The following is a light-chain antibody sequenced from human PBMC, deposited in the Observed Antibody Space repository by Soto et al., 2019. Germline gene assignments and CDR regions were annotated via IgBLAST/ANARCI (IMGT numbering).Light chain of an antibody. CDR2: GAS. V-gene: IGKV3-20*01. CDR3: QQYGRSPFT. CDR1: QSVSSNN. Sequence: EIVLTQSPVTLSLSPGDRATLSCRASQSVSSNNLAWYQQRPGQAPRVVIYGASTRATGIPERFSGSGSGTYFTLTSSRLEPEDFAVYYCQQYGRSPFTFVPGTKVDIK. J-gene: IGKJ3*01.